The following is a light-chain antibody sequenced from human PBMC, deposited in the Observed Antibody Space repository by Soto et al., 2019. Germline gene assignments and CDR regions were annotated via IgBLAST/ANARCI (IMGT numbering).Light chain of an antibody. V-gene: IGKV3-11*01. CDR1: QCVSSR. Sequence: EIVVTQSPTTLSASPGERVTLSCRASQCVSSRLAWYQQKPGQAPRLLIYDASNMATGIPARFSGSGSGTDFTLTISSLEAEDFAVYYCQQRRSSPRAFGQGTKVDIK. CDR2: DAS. CDR3: QQRRSSPRA. J-gene: IGKJ1*01.